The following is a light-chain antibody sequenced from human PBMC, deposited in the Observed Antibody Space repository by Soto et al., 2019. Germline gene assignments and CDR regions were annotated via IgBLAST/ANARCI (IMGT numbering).Light chain of an antibody. CDR1: QSVNSD. J-gene: IGKJ2*01. V-gene: IGKV3-15*01. Sequence: EIVMTQSPATLSVSPGDRATLSCTASQSVNSDLAWYQQKPCQSPRLLIYGASTRATGVPARFSGSGSGTEFTLTITSLQSEDFAIYYCQQYNNWPPYTFGQGTKVDI. CDR2: GAS. CDR3: QQYNNWPPYT.